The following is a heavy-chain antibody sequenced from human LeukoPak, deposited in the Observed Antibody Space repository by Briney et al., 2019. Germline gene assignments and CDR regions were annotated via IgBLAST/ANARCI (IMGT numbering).Heavy chain of an antibody. CDR3: ATLTPITATTGGY. D-gene: IGHD1-7*01. Sequence: PSETLSLTCSVSGGSISDYYWSWIRQPPGKGLEWIGSIYNSGRINYSPPLKSRVTISVDTSKDQLSLKLNSVTAADPAVYYCATLTPITATTGGYWGQGTLVTVSS. CDR2: IYNSGRI. J-gene: IGHJ4*02. CDR1: GGSISDYY. V-gene: IGHV4-4*09.